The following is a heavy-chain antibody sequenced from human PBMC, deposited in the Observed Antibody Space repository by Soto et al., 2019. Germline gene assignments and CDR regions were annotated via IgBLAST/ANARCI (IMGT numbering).Heavy chain of an antibody. D-gene: IGHD3-3*01. CDR1: GFTFKNYW. V-gene: IGHV3-7*01. CDR3: ARGGSGLRFLELLSYDTFDI. J-gene: IGHJ3*02. CDR2: IKQDEGEK. Sequence: GGSLRLSCAASGFTFKNYWMSWVRQAPGKGLEWVANIKQDEGEKYYVDSVKGRFTISRDNAKNSLYLQMNSLRAEDTAVYYCARGGSGLRFLELLSYDTFDIWGQGTMVTVSS.